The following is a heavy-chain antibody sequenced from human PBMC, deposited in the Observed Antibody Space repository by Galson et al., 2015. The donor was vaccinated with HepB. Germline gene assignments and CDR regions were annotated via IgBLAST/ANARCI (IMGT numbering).Heavy chain of an antibody. CDR1: GGTFSNYA. D-gene: IGHD3-3*01. CDR3: ARGGAIGDFWSGYLGY. J-gene: IGHJ4*02. Sequence: SVKVSCKASGGTFSNYAISWVRQAPGQGLEWMGGIIPLFGSANYAQKFQGRVIITADESTSTAYMELRSLRSDDTAVYYCARGGAIGDFWSGYLGYWGQGTLVTVSS. V-gene: IGHV1-69*13. CDR2: IIPLFGSA.